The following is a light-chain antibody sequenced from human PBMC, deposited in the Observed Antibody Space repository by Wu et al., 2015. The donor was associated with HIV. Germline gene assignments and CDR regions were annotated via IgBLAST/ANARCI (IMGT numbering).Light chain of an antibody. CDR1: QSVTSNY. CDR3: QRYGSSSYT. CDR2: AAS. J-gene: IGKJ2*01. V-gene: IGKV3-20*01. Sequence: DILLTQSPGTLSLSPGERATLSCRASQSVTSNYLAWYQQKPGQAPRLLIYAASNRATGIPDRISGSGSGTLFTLTISRLEPEDFAVYYCQRYGSSSYTFGQGTKLETK.